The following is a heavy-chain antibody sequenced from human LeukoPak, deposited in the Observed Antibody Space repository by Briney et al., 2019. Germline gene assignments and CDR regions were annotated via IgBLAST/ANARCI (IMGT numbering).Heavy chain of an antibody. D-gene: IGHD3-3*01. V-gene: IGHV4-34*01. CDR3: ARYYYDFWSGYYYYYMDV. CDR2: INHSGST. J-gene: IGHJ6*03. CDR1: GGSFSGYY. Sequence: SETLSLTCAVYGGSFSGYYWSWIRQPPGKGLEWIGEINHSGSTNYNPTLKSRVTISVDTSKNQFSLKLSSVTAADTAAYYCARYYYDFWSGYYYYYMDVWGKGTTVTVSS.